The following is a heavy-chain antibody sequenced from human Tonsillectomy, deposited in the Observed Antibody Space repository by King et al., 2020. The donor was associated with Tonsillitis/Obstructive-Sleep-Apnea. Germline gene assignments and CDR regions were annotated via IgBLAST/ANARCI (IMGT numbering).Heavy chain of an antibody. CDR3: ARDPLGYCSGGSCRNFFDY. CDR1: GFTFSSYG. CDR2: IWYDGSNK. V-gene: IGHV3-33*01. J-gene: IGHJ4*02. Sequence: VQLVESGGGVVQPGRSLRLSCAASGFTFSSYGMHWVRQAPGKGLEWVAVIWYDGSNKYCADSVKGRFTISRDNSKNTLYLQMNSLRAEDTAVYYCARDPLGYCSGGSCRNFFDYWGQGTLVTVSS. D-gene: IGHD2-15*01.